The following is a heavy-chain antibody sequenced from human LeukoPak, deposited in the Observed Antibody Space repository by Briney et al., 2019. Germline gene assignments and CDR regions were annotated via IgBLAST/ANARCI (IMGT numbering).Heavy chain of an antibody. D-gene: IGHD3-9*01. V-gene: IGHV1-2*02. CDR2: INPNSGGT. J-gene: IGHJ6*03. Sequence: ASVKVSRKASGYTFTGYDIHWVRQAPGQGLEWMGWINPNSGGTNYVQKFQGRVTMTRDTSITTAYMELSGLRSDDTAVYYCAREGYYDILTGYRNYYYYMDVWGKGTTVTVSS. CDR1: GYTFTGYD. CDR3: AREGYYDILTGYRNYYYYMDV.